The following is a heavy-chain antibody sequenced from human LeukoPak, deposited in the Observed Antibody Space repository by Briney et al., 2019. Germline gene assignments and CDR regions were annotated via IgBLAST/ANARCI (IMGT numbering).Heavy chain of an antibody. CDR3: AKDLDIVVVPAAFEAFDI. CDR1: GFTVSSNY. J-gene: IGHJ3*02. CDR2: IYSGGST. Sequence: GGSLRLSCAASGFTVSSNYMSWVRQAPGKGLEWVSVIYSGGSTYYADSVKGRFTISRDNSKNTLYLQMNSLRAEDTAVYYCAKDLDIVVVPAAFEAFDIWGQGTMVTVSS. V-gene: IGHV3-53*01. D-gene: IGHD2-2*03.